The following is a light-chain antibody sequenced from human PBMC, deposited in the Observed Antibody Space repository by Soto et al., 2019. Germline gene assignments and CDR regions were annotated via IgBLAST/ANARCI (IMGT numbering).Light chain of an antibody. CDR1: QSVSSY. CDR2: DAS. CDR3: QQRSNWPPSIT. V-gene: IGKV3-11*01. J-gene: IGKJ5*01. Sequence: EIVLTQSPATLSLSPGERATLSCRASQSVSSYLAWYQQKPGQAPRLLIYDASNRATGIPARFSGSGSGTDFTLTINSREPEDFAVYYCQQRSNWPPSITFGQGTRLEIK.